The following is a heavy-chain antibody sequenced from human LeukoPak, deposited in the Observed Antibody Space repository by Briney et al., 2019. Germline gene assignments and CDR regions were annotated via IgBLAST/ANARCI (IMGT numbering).Heavy chain of an antibody. D-gene: IGHD2-2*01. CDR3: AREGEYCSSTSCYGNWFDP. CDR2: IYHSGST. CDR1: GYSISSGYY. J-gene: IGHJ5*02. Sequence: PSETLSLTCAVSGYSISSGYYWGWLRQPPGKGLEWIGSIYHSGSTYYNPSLKSRVTISVDTSKNQFSLKLSSVTAADTAVYYCAREGEYCSSTSCYGNWFDPWGQGTLVTVSS. V-gene: IGHV4-38-2*02.